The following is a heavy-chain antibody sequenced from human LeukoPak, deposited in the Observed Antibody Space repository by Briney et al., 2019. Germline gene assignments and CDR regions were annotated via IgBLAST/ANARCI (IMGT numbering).Heavy chain of an antibody. V-gene: IGHV5-51*01. D-gene: IGHD2/OR15-2a*01. J-gene: IGHJ4*02. Sequence: GASLQISSKASGYNLPKSWIGWVRPMPGKGLEWMAIVYPDDSRTKYSPSFQGQVTISADKSINTAYLQWSSLRASDTAMYYCARPDYFASHDWGQGTLVTVSS. CDR3: ARPDYFASHD. CDR2: VYPDDSRT. CDR1: GYNLPKSW.